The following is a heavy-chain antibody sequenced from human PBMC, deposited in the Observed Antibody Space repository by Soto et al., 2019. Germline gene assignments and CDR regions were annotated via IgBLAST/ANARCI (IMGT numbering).Heavy chain of an antibody. CDR2: ISISSSYI. J-gene: IGHJ4*02. CDR3: AREGSYWNDVGPD. Sequence: GGSLRRSCAASGFTFSSYSMNWVRQAPGKGLEWVSSISISSSYIYYADSVKGRFTISRDNAKNSLYLQMNSLRAEDTAVYFCAREGSYWNDVGPDWGQGTLFTVSS. V-gene: IGHV3-21*01. CDR1: GFTFSSYS. D-gene: IGHD1-1*01.